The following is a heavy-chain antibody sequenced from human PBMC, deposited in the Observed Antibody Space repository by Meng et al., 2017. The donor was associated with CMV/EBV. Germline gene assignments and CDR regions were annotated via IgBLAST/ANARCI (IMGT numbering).Heavy chain of an antibody. V-gene: IGHV3-21*01. CDR2: ISSSSSYI. D-gene: IGHD2-2*02. CDR1: GFTFSSYS. CDR3: ARDGGDCSSTSCYTHGYYGMDV. Sequence: GGSLRLTCAASGFTFSSYSMNWVHQAPGKGLEWVSSISSSSSYIYYADSVKGRFTISRDNAKNSLYLQMNSLRAEDTAVYYCARDGGDCSSTSCYTHGYYGMDVWGQGTTVTVSS. J-gene: IGHJ6*02.